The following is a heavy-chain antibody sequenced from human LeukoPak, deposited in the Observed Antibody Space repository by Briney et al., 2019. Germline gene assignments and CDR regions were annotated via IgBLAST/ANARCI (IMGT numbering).Heavy chain of an antibody. CDR1: GYTFTDYY. Sequence: RATVKISCKASGYTFTDYYMHWVQQAPGKGLEWMGRVDPEDGETIYAEKFQGRVTITADTSTDTAYMELSSLRSEDTAVYYCATVAHAFSGATGYYMDVWGKGTTVTVSS. CDR2: VDPEDGET. CDR3: ATVAHAFSGATGYYMDV. V-gene: IGHV1-69-2*01. D-gene: IGHD1-26*01. J-gene: IGHJ6*03.